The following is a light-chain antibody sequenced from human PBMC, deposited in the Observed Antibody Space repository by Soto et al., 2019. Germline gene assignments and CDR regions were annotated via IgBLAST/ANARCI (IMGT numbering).Light chain of an antibody. CDR3: QQYYSTPLT. CDR1: QSVLFNSNSRNY. V-gene: IGKV4-1*01. Sequence: DIVMTQSPDSLAVSLGERATINCKSSQSVLFNSNSRNYLAWYQQKPGQPPKLLIYWASTRESGFPDRFSGSGSGTDFTLTISSLQAEDVAVYYCQQYYSTPLTFGGGTKVEIK. CDR2: WAS. J-gene: IGKJ4*01.